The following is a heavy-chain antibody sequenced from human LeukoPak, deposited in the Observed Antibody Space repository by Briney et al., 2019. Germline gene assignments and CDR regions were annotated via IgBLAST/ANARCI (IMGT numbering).Heavy chain of an antibody. V-gene: IGHV1-8*03. D-gene: IGHD3-22*01. CDR3: ARSYYYDNSGYFPTDY. CDR1: GYTFTGYY. CDR2: TNPNSGHT. Sequence: ASVKVSCKASGYTFTGYYMHWVRQATGQGLEWMGWTNPNSGHTDYAQKFQGRVTITRNTSISTAYMELSSLRSEDTAVYYCARSYYYDNSGYFPTDYWGQGTLVTVSS. J-gene: IGHJ4*02.